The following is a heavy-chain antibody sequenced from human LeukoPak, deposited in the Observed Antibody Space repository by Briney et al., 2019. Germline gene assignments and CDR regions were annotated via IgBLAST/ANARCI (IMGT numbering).Heavy chain of an antibody. J-gene: IGHJ4*02. CDR2: ITGSGGST. V-gene: IGHV3-23*01. CDR3: AKLKGSSWYGAGDY. Sequence: GGSLRVSCAASGFTFTSYGMSWVRQAPGKGLGWVSTITGSGGSTYYADSVKGRFTISRDNSKNTLFLQMNSLRAEDTAIYYCAKLKGSSWYGAGDYWGQGTLVTVSS. CDR1: GFTFTSYG. D-gene: IGHD6-13*01.